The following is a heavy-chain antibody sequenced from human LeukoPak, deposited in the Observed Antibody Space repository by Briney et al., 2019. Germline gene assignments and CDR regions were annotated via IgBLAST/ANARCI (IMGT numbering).Heavy chain of an antibody. Sequence: SETLSLTCTVSGGSISYFYWGCIRQPPGKGLEWVGYIYHGGITNYDPSLESRVSMSADTSKNQFSLRLNSVTAADTAVYYCARLNVGSGWFFDYWGRGTLVTVSS. CDR3: ARLNVGSGWFFDY. J-gene: IGHJ4*02. CDR2: IYHGGIT. D-gene: IGHD6-19*01. V-gene: IGHV4-59*08. CDR1: GGSISYFY.